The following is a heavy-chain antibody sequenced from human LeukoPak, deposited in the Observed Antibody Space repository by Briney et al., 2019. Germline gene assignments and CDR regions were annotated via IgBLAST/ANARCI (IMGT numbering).Heavy chain of an antibody. J-gene: IGHJ4*02. CDR2: ISSSSSYI. Sequence: GGPLRLSCAASGFTFSSYSMNWVRQAPGKGLEWVSSISSSSSYIYYADSVKGRFTISRDNAKNSLYLQMNSLRAEDTAVYYCARGRSGYDCFDYWGQGTLVTVSS. D-gene: IGHD5-12*01. CDR1: GFTFSSYS. CDR3: ARGRSGYDCFDY. V-gene: IGHV3-21*01.